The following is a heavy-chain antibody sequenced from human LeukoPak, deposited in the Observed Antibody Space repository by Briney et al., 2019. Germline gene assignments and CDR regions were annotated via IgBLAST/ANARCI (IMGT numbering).Heavy chain of an antibody. Sequence: PGGSLRLSCAASGFAFSSYEMNWVRQAPGKGLEWVSYISSSGSTIFYADSVKGRFTISRDNAKNLLYLQMNSLRAEDTAVYYFARPYSTVTLLYWGQGTLVTVSS. J-gene: IGHJ4*02. V-gene: IGHV3-48*03. CDR1: GFAFSSYE. CDR3: ARPYSTVTLLY. D-gene: IGHD4-17*01. CDR2: ISSSGSTI.